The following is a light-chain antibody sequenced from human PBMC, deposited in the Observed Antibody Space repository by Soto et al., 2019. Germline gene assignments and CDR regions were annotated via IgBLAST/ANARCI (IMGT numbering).Light chain of an antibody. CDR3: QSYDFGLSAHNYV. J-gene: IGLJ1*01. CDR2: ANN. Sequence: QSVLTQPPSASGTPGQRVTISCSGGSSNIGSNAVTWYHQLPGTAPKLLIYANNNRPSGVPDRFSGSKSGTSASLAITGLQADDEAEYYCQSYDFGLSAHNYVFGTGTKVTVL. CDR1: SSNIGSNA. V-gene: IGLV1-44*01.